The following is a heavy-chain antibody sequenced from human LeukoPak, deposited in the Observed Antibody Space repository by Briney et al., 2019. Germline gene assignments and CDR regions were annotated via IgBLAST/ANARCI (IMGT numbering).Heavy chain of an antibody. V-gene: IGHV4-61*10. J-gene: IGHJ3*02. CDR2: IYYSGST. D-gene: IGHD4-17*01. CDR1: GDSVSSGSNY. CDR3: ARESGYGDYVGAFDI. Sequence: KPSETLSLTCTVSGDSVSSGSNYWSWIRQPAGKGLEWIGYIYYSGSTYYNPSLKSRVTISVDTSKNQFSLKLSSVTAADTAVYYCARESGYGDYVGAFDIWGQGTMVTVSS.